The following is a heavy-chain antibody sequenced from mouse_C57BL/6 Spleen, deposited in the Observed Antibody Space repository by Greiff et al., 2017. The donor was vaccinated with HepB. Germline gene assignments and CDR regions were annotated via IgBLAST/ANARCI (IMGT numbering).Heavy chain of an antibody. CDR1: GFTFSSYG. J-gene: IGHJ1*03. V-gene: IGHV5-6*01. Sequence: EVKLVESGGDLVKPGGSLKLSCAASGFTFSSYGMSWVRQTPDKRLEWVATISSGGSYTYYPDSVKGRFTISRDNAKNTLYLQMSSLKSEDTAMYYCARHGLLYYGNKDWYFDVWGTGTTVTVSS. CDR2: ISSGGSYT. CDR3: ARHGLLYYGNKDWYFDV. D-gene: IGHD1-1*01.